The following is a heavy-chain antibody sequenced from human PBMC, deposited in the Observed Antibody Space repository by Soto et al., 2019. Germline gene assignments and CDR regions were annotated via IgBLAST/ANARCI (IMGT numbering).Heavy chain of an antibody. Sequence: QVQLQESGPGLVKPSETLSLTCTVSGGSISSYYWSWIRQPAGKGLEWIGRIYTSGSTNYNPSLKRRVTMSVDTSKNQFSLKLSSVTAADTAVYYCARDGAPPLSHIVVVPAAKGGGYWFDPWGQGTLVTVSS. V-gene: IGHV4-4*07. CDR2: IYTSGST. J-gene: IGHJ5*02. CDR1: GGSISSYY. D-gene: IGHD2-2*01. CDR3: ARDGAPPLSHIVVVPAAKGGGYWFDP.